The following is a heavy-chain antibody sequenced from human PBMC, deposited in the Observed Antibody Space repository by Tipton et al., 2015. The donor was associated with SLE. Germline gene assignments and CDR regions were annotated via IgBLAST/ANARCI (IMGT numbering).Heavy chain of an antibody. J-gene: IGHJ4*02. V-gene: IGHV3-21*01. CDR1: GFTFSSYN. CDR2: ISRSSSYI. Sequence: SLRLSCAASGFTFSSYNMNWVRQAPGKGLEWVSSISRSSSYIYYADSVKGRFTISRDDAKNSLYLQMTSLRAEDTATYYCASDDSIKTGSDYWGQGTLVTVSS. CDR3: ASDDSIKTGSDY. D-gene: IGHD3-10*01.